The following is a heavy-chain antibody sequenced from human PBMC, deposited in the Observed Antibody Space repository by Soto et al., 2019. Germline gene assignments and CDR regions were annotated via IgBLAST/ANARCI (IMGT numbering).Heavy chain of an antibody. D-gene: IGHD5-18*01. CDR2: ISYDGSNK. V-gene: IGHV3-30*18. J-gene: IGHJ4*02. CDR3: AKDYRWRDTAMDPDLYFDY. Sequence: GGSLRLSCAASGFTFSSYGMHWVRQAPGKGLEWVAVISYDGSNKYYSDSVKGRFTISRDNSKNTLYLQMNSLRAEDTAVYYCAKDYRWRDTAMDPDLYFDYWGQGTLVTVSS. CDR1: GFTFSSYG.